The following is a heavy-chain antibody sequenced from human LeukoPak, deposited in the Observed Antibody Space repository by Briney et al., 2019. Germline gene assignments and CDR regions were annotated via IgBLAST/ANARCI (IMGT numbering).Heavy chain of an antibody. CDR2: IYPGDSDT. J-gene: IGHJ6*03. CDR1: GYNFTNYW. D-gene: IGHD2-8*01. CDR3: ARHLRGVVYSFYMDV. Sequence: GESLNISCKGSGYNFTNYWIGLVRHMPGKRQEWMVIIYPGDSDTRYSPSFPGQVTISADKSTSNAYLQWSSLKASDTAIYYCARHLRGVVYSFYMDVWAEGTTVTVSS. V-gene: IGHV5-51*01.